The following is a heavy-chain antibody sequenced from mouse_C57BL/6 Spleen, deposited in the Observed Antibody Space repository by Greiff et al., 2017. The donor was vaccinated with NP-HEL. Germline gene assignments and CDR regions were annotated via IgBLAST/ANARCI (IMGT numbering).Heavy chain of an antibody. CDR2: IDPSDSYT. CDR3: ARRELLRNYDWGFFAY. CDR1: GYTFTSYW. D-gene: IGHD2-4*01. J-gene: IGHJ3*01. Sequence: QVQLQQPGAELVKPGASVKLSCKASGYTFTSYWMQWVKQRPGQGLEWIGEIDPSDSYTNYNQKFKGKATLTVDTSSSTAYMQLSSLTSEDSAVDYCARRELLRNYDWGFFAYWGQGTLVTVSA. V-gene: IGHV1-50*01.